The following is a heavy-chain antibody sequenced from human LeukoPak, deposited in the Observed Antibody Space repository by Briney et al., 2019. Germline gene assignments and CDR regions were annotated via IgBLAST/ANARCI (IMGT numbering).Heavy chain of an antibody. CDR3: ARVYGDYAY. CDR1: GDTFTSSY. V-gene: IGHV1-46*01. D-gene: IGHD4-17*01. J-gene: IGHJ4*02. Sequence: ASVKFSCKASGDTFTSSYMQWVRQAPGQGLEWMGIINPSGGSTTYAQKFQGRVTMTRDTSTSTVYMELSSLRSEDTAVYYCARVYGDYAYWGQGTLVTVSS. CDR2: INPSGGST.